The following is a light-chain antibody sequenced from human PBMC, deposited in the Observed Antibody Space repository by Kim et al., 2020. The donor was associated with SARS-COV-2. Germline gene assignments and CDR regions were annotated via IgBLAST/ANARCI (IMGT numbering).Light chain of an antibody. CDR2: MNF. J-gene: IGLJ3*02. Sequence: RQNATLTCGGDSHNVGFLGAAWVQQHQGHPPKLLSYMNFSRPSDISERLSASRSGISASLTITGLQPEDEADYYCSAWDRSLGAWVFGGGTQLTVL. V-gene: IGLV10-54*01. CDR3: SAWDRSLGAWV. CDR1: SHNVGFLG.